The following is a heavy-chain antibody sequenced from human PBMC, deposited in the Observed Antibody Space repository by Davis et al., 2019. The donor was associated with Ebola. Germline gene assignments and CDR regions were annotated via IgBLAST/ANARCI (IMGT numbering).Heavy chain of an antibody. Sequence: ASVKVSCKASGYTFTSYDISWVRQAPGQGLEWMGWISAYNGNTNYAQKLQGRVTMTTDTSTSTAYMELRSLRSDDTAVYYCVTFLEQWLAYWGQGTLVTVSS. CDR3: VTFLEQWLAY. D-gene: IGHD6-19*01. J-gene: IGHJ4*02. CDR2: ISAYNGNT. V-gene: IGHV1-18*04. CDR1: GYTFTSYD.